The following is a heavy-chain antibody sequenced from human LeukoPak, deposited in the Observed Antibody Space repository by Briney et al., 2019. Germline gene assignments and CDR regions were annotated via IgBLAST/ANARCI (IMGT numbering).Heavy chain of an antibody. CDR3: ASRDYYGSGSYYLPSGYYYMDV. CDR2: IIPIFGTA. D-gene: IGHD3-10*01. J-gene: IGHJ6*03. Sequence: SVKVSCKASGYTFTSYDINWVRQATGQGLEWMGGIIPIFGTANYAQKFQGRVTITADKSTSTAYMELSSLRSEDTAVYYCASRDYYGSGSYYLPSGYYYMDVWGKGTTVTVSS. CDR1: GYTFTSYD. V-gene: IGHV1-69*06.